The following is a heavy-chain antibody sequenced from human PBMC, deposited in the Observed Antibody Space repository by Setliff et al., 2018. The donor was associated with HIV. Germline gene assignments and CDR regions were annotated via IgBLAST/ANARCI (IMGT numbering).Heavy chain of an antibody. V-gene: IGHV1-69*05. J-gene: IGHJ4*02. CDR1: GGTFSRYA. D-gene: IGHD1-26*01. CDR3: AREPYAGRMYFDF. CDR2: IIPFLATA. Sequence: ASVKVSCKASGGTFSRYAISWVRQAPGQGLEWMGGIIPFLATAHYAQKFQGRVTMTRDTSTSTVYMELSSLKSDDTAVYYCAREPYAGRMYFDFWGQGTLVTVSS.